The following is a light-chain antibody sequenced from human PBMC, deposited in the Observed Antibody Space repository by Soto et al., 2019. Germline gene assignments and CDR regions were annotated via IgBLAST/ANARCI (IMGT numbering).Light chain of an antibody. CDR3: LSHTGSRTL. CDR1: SSDVGDYNY. J-gene: IGLJ3*02. Sequence: QSALTQPASVSGSPGQSITISCTGASSDVGDYNYVSWYQEHPGQVPKLIIFEVTTRPSGVSDRFSGSRSGNTASLTISGLQAEDEVDYYCLSHTGSRTLFGGGTKLTVL. V-gene: IGLV2-14*01. CDR2: EVT.